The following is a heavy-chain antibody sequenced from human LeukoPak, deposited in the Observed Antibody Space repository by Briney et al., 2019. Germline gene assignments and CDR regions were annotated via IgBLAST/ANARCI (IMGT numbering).Heavy chain of an antibody. CDR2: ISGSGGST. V-gene: IGHV3-23*01. Sequence: GSLRLSCAASGFTFSSYAMSWVRQAPGKGLEWVSAISGSGGSTYYADSVKGRFTISRDNSKNTLYLQMNSLRVEDTALYYCAKLTGIVVVPAAGFDYWGQGTLVTVSS. CDR1: GFTFSSYA. J-gene: IGHJ4*02. D-gene: IGHD2-2*01. CDR3: AKLTGIVVVPAAGFDY.